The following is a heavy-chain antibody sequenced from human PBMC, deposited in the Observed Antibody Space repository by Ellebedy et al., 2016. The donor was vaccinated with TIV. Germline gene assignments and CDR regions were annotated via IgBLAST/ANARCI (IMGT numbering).Heavy chain of an antibody. J-gene: IGHJ4*02. CDR1: GGSTSSSSYY. V-gene: IGHV4-39*01. D-gene: IGHD2-2*01. Sequence: SETLSLTCTVSGGSTSSSSYYWGWIRQPPGKGLEWIGSIYYSGNTYYNPSLKSRVTISVDTSKNQFSLKLSSVIAADTAVYFCARGYQLLSIRGYFDYWGQGTLVTVSS. CDR3: ARGYQLLSIRGYFDY. CDR2: IYYSGNT.